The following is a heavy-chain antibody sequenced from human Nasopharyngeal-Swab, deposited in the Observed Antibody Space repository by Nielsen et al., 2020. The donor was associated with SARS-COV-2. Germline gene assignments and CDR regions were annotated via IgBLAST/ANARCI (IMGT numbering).Heavy chain of an antibody. D-gene: IGHD2/OR15-2a*01. J-gene: IGHJ4*02. CDR3: AKDLRGPYFF. CDR2: IVGSGDISGSGGNT. Sequence: VRQPPGKGLEWVAAIVGSGDISGSGGNTYYADSVKGRFTISKDNSKNTLSLQMNSLRAEDTAVYYCAKDLRGPYFFWGQGTLVTVSS. V-gene: IGHV3-23*01.